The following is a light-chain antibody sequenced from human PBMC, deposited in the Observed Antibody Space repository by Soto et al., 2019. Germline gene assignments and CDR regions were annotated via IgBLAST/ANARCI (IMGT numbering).Light chain of an antibody. CDR2: ENY. Sequence: NFMLTQPHSVSESPGKTVTISCTRSSGNIATYSVQWYQQRPGSAPTTVIYENYQRSSGVPDRFSGSIDTSSNSASLTISGLKTEDEADYYCQSYDTTTPVVFGGGTKLTVL. J-gene: IGLJ2*01. CDR3: QSYDTTTPVV. V-gene: IGLV6-57*04. CDR1: SGNIATYS.